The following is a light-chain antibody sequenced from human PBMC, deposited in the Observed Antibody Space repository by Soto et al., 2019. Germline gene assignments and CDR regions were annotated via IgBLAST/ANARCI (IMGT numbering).Light chain of an antibody. J-gene: IGKJ5*01. CDR1: QSVSSSY. CDR3: QHYDHVQVT. Sequence: EIVLTQSPGTLSLSPGERATLSCRASQSVSSSYLAWYQQKPGQAPRLLIYGASSRATGIPDRFSGSGSGTDFTFTISSLQPEDFATYYCQHYDHVQVTFGQGTRLEIK. CDR2: GAS. V-gene: IGKV3-20*01.